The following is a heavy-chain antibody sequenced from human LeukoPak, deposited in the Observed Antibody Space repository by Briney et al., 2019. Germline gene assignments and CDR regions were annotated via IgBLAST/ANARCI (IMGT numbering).Heavy chain of an antibody. D-gene: IGHD1-26*01. CDR1: GGSISSYY. Sequence: SQTLSLTCTVSGGSISSYYWSWIRQPPGKGLEWIGYIYYSGSTNYNPSLKSRVTVSVDTSKNQFSLKLSSVTAADTAVYYCARGARGSYSYWGQGTLVTVSS. CDR2: IYYSGST. V-gene: IGHV4-59*08. CDR3: ARGARGSYSY. J-gene: IGHJ4*02.